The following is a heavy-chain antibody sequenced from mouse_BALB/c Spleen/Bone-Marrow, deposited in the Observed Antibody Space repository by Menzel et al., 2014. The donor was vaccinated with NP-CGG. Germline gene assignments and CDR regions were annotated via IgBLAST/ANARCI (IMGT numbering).Heavy chain of an antibody. Sequence: EVKVVESGGGLVQPGGSRKLSCAASGFTFSSFGMHWVRRAPEKGLEWVAYISSGSTAICYADTVKGRSTISRDNPKNTLFLQMTSLRSEDTAMYYCARGGNWDDFDVWGAGTTVTVSS. CDR3: ARGGNWDDFDV. CDR1: GFTFSSFG. J-gene: IGHJ1*01. V-gene: IGHV5-17*02. D-gene: IGHD4-1*01. CDR2: ISSGSTAI.